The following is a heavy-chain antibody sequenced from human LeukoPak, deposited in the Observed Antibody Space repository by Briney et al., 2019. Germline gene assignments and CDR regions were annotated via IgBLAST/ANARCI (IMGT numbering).Heavy chain of an antibody. CDR2: ISGSGTGT. Sequence: GGSLRLSCAASGFTFSQYAMTWVRQAPGKGLEWVSGISGSGTGTYYADSVKGRFTISRDNSRSTLYLQMNSLRAEDTAVYYCAKQSDIVIVPDSIPLMAYPMDVWGKGTTVTVSS. CDR1: GFTFSQYA. D-gene: IGHD3-16*02. CDR3: AKQSDIVIVPDSIPLMAYPMDV. V-gene: IGHV3-23*01. J-gene: IGHJ6*03.